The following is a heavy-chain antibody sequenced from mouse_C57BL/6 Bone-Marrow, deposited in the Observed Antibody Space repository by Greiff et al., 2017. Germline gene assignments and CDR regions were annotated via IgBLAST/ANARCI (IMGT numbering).Heavy chain of an antibody. Sequence: QVQLQQPGAELVKPGASVKLSCKASGYTFTSYWMQWVKQRPGQGLEWIGEIDPSDSYTNYNQKFKGKATLTVDTSSSTAYMQLSSLTSEDAAVYDGASDYDRGNFDYWGQGTTLTVSS. CDR3: ASDYDRGNFDY. J-gene: IGHJ2*01. D-gene: IGHD2-4*01. V-gene: IGHV1-50*01. CDR2: IDPSDSYT. CDR1: GYTFTSYW.